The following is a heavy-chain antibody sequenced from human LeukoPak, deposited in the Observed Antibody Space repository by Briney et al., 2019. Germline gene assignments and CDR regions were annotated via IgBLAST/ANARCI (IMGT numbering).Heavy chain of an antibody. V-gene: IGHV1-69*06. CDR3: ARSTDSGSYSN. D-gene: IGHD1-26*01. J-gene: IGHJ4*02. CDR2: IIPIFGTA. CDR1: GGTFSSYA. Sequence: GASVKVSCKASGGTFSSYAISWVRQAPGQGLEWMGGIIPIFGTANYAQKFQGRVTITADKSTSTAYMELSSLRSEDTAVYYCARSTDSGSYSNWGQGTLVTASS.